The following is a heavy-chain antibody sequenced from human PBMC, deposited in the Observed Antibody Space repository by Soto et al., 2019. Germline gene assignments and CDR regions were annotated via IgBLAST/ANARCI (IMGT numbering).Heavy chain of an antibody. CDR1: GGSISSGGYY. J-gene: IGHJ4*02. Sequence: QVQLQESGPGLVKPSQTLSLTCTVSGGSISSGGYYWSWIRQHPGKGLEWIGYIYYSGSTYYNPSLKRRVTISVATSKNQFSLKLSSVTAADTAVYYCARAVLLWFGELSGFDYWGQGTLVTVSS. V-gene: IGHV4-31*03. CDR2: IYYSGST. D-gene: IGHD3-10*01. CDR3: ARAVLLWFGELSGFDY.